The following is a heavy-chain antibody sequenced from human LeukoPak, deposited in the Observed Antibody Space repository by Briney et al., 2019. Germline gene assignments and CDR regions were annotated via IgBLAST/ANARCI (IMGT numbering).Heavy chain of an antibody. CDR2: INPSGGST. CDR3: ARASWQGGFDY. CDR1: GYAFTSYY. J-gene: IGHJ4*02. D-gene: IGHD3-16*01. Sequence: ASVKVSCKASGYAFTSYYMHWVRQAPGQGLEWMGIINPSGGSTSYAQKFQGRVTMTRDTSTSTVYMELSSLRSEDTAVYYCARASWQGGFDYWGQGTLVTVSS. V-gene: IGHV1-46*01.